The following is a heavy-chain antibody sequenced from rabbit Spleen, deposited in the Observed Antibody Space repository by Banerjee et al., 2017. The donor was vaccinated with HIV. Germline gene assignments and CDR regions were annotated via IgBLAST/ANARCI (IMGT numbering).Heavy chain of an antibody. CDR2: INTVTGKS. V-gene: IGHV1S45*01. CDR1: GVSFSDKDV. CDR3: VRDLGYDDYSEKGYFNL. J-gene: IGHJ4*01. D-gene: IGHD2-1*01. Sequence: EQLEESGGGLVKPEGSLTLTCKASGVSFSDKDVMCWVRQAPGKGLEWIACINTVTGKSVYASWAKGRFIMSRTSSTTVTLQMTSLTAADTATYFCVRDLGYDDYSEKGYFNLWGPGTLVTVS.